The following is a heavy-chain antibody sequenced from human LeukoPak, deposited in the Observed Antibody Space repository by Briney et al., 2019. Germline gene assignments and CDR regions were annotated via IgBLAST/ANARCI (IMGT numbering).Heavy chain of an antibody. Sequence: GGSLRLSCAASGFTFSSYAMSWVRQAPGKGLEWVSAISGSGGSTYYADSVKGRFTISRDNSKNTLYLQMNSLRAEDTAVYHCAKDQCSGGSCYSDYWGQGTLVTVSS. CDR2: ISGSGGST. CDR3: AKDQCSGGSCYSDY. J-gene: IGHJ4*02. CDR1: GFTFSSYA. D-gene: IGHD2-15*01. V-gene: IGHV3-23*01.